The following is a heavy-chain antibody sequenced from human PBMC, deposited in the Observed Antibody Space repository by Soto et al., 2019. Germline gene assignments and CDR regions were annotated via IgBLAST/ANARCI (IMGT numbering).Heavy chain of an antibody. J-gene: IGHJ6*01. D-gene: IGHD3-10*01. CDR3: ARAFGEAVVSDYYYYGMDV. V-gene: IGHV3-53*01. CDR1: GFTVSSNY. CDR2: IYSGGST. Sequence: PGGSLRLSCAASGFTVSSNYMSWVRQAPGKGLEWVSVIYSGGSTYYADSVKGRFTISRDNSKNTLYLQMNSLRAEDTAVYYCARAFGEAVVSDYYYYGMDVWGQGTTVTVSS.